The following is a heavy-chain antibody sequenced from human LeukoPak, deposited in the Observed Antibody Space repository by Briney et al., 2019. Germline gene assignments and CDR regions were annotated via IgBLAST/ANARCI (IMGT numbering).Heavy chain of an antibody. V-gene: IGHV3-21*01. J-gene: IGHJ3*02. CDR2: ISSSSSYI. CDR3: ASNPPPYGDYDAFDI. Sequence: GGSLRLSCAASGFTFSSYSMNWVRQAPGKGLEWVSSISSSSSYIYYADSVKGRFTISRDNAKNSLYLQMNSLRAEDTAVYYCASNPPPYGDYDAFDIWGQGTMVTVSS. CDR1: GFTFSSYS. D-gene: IGHD4-17*01.